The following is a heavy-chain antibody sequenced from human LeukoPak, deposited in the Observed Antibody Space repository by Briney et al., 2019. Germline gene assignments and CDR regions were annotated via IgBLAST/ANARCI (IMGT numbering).Heavy chain of an antibody. J-gene: IGHJ5*02. D-gene: IGHD4-17*01. CDR1: GGSISSGGYY. CDR2: IYYSGST. Sequence: PSQTLSLTCTVSGGSISSGGYYWSWIRQHPGKGLEWIGYIYYSGSTNYNPSLKSRVTISVDTSKNQFSLKLSSVTAADTAVYYCARVKGDYGDYGTNWFDPWGQGTLVTVSS. CDR3: ARVKGDYGDYGTNWFDP. V-gene: IGHV4-31*03.